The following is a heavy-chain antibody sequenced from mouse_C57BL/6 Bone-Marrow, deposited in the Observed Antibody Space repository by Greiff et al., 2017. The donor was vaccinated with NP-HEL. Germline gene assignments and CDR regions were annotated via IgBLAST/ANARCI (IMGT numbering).Heavy chain of an antibody. V-gene: IGHV1-20*01. Sequence: DVQLQESGPELVKPGDSVKISCKASGYSFTGYFMNWVMQSHGKSLEWIGRINPYNGDTFYNQKFKGKATLTVDKSSSTAHMELRSLTSEDSAVYYCARNYGSSTPYFDVWGTGTTVTVSS. CDR1: GYSFTGYF. D-gene: IGHD1-1*01. J-gene: IGHJ1*03. CDR3: ARNYGSSTPYFDV. CDR2: INPYNGDT.